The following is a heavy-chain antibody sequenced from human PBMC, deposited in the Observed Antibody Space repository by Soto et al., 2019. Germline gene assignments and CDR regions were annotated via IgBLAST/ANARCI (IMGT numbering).Heavy chain of an antibody. CDR2: IFHDGTA. Sequence: PSETLSLTCAVSGVSISSGNWWTWVRQSPQRGLEYIGEIFHDGTANYYPSFERRVAISVDTSKNQFSLKLTSVTAADTAIYFFARRVYDTRLNYMYFDFWGQGKLVTVSS. CDR1: GVSISSGNW. D-gene: IGHD3-10*01. J-gene: IGHJ4*02. CDR3: ARRVYDTRLNYMYFDF. V-gene: IGHV4-4*02.